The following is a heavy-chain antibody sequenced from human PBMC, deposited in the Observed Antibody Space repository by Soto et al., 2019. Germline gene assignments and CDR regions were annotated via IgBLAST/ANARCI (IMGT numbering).Heavy chain of an antibody. CDR3: ARGPYGEYASSGP. V-gene: IGHV4-59*01. CDR2: IHYTGST. Sequence: SETLSLTCTVSGGSISSDYWSWIRQPPGKGLEWIGYIHYTGSTNYNPSLKSRVTISVDTSKNQFSLKLSSVTAADTAVYYCARGPYGEYASSGPWGQGALVTVSS. CDR1: GGSISSDY. D-gene: IGHD4-17*01. J-gene: IGHJ5*02.